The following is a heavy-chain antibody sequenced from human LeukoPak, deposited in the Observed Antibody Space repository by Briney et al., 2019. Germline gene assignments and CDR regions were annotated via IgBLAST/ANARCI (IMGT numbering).Heavy chain of an antibody. CDR1: GFTFSSYE. V-gene: IGHV3-48*03. J-gene: IGHJ4*02. Sequence: PGGSLRLSCAASGFTFSSYEMNWVRQAPGKGLEWVSYISSSGSTIYYADSVKGRFTISRDNSKNTVYLQMNSLRADDTAVYYCAKDLSWLGLGYWGQGTPVTVSS. CDR2: ISSSGSTI. D-gene: IGHD6-19*01. CDR3: AKDLSWLGLGY.